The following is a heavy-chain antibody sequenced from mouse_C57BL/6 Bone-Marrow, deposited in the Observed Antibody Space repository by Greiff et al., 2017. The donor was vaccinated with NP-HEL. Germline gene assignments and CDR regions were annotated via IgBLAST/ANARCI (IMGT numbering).Heavy chain of an antibody. D-gene: IGHD2-3*01. V-gene: IGHV1-59*01. J-gene: IGHJ4*01. CDR2: IDPSDSYT. CDR3: ARWLLLMDY. CDR1: GYTFTSYW. Sequence: QVQLQQPGAELVRPGTSVKLSCKASGYTFTSYWMHWVKQRPGQGLEWIGVIDPSDSYTNYNQKFKGKATLTVDTSSSTAYMQLSSLTSEDSAVYYCARWLLLMDYWGQGTSVTVSS.